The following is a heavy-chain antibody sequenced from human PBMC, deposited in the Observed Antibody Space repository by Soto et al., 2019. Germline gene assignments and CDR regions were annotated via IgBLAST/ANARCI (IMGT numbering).Heavy chain of an antibody. J-gene: IGHJ5*02. CDR2: IYHSGTT. Sequence: SETLSLTCAVSGGSISSSNWWSWVRQPPGKGLEWIGEIYHSGTTNYNPSLKSRVTISVDKSKNQFSLKLSSVTAADTAVYYCARDTVIDAAAGRGDWFDPWGQGTLVTVSS. CDR1: GGSISSSNW. V-gene: IGHV4-4*02. D-gene: IGHD6-13*01. CDR3: ARDTVIDAAAGRGDWFDP.